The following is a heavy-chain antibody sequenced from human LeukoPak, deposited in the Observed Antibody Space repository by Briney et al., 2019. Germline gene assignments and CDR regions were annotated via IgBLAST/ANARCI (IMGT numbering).Heavy chain of an antibody. CDR1: GESFSAYF. V-gene: IGHV4-34*01. Sequence: AETLSLTCAVYGESFSAYFWNWIRQAPGKPLEYIGEINHRGSSHYNPSLKTRVTLSVDTSKNQFSLKLTSVTAADTAVYFCARGSSFDGYCSAGACDAGYYDSWGQGTPVTVSS. J-gene: IGHJ4*02. D-gene: IGHD2-15*01. CDR3: ARGSSFDGYCSAGACDAGYYDS. CDR2: INHRGSS.